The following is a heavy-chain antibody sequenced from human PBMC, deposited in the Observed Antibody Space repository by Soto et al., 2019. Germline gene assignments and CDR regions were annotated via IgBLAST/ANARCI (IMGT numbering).Heavy chain of an antibody. V-gene: IGHV3-23*01. CDR3: ASYCTSANCPFHY. D-gene: IGHD2-2*01. J-gene: IGHJ4*02. Sequence: GGSLRLSCAASGFTFSSYALSWVRQAPGKGLEWVSAISGGGGSTSYSDSVRGRFTVSRDNSKNTLYLQLNSLRGDDTAIYYCASYCTSANCPFHYWGQRTLVTVSS. CDR1: GFTFSSYA. CDR2: ISGGGGST.